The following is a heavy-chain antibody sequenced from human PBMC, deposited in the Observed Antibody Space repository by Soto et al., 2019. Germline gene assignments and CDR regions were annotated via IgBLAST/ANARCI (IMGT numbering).Heavy chain of an antibody. V-gene: IGHV5-51*01. CDR1: GSSFTIFW. Sequence: GESLKISCKGSGSSFTIFWIAWVRQMPGKVLEWMGIIYVGDSETRYSPSFQGQVTISADKSINTAYLQWNSLKASDTAIYYCARGDRGEYWGQGTLVTVSS. J-gene: IGHJ4*02. CDR2: IYVGDSET. CDR3: ARGDRGEY. D-gene: IGHD2-21*02.